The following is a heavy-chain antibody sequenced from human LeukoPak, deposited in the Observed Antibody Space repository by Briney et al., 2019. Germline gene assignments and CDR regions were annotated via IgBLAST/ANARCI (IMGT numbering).Heavy chain of an antibody. Sequence: ASVKVCCKASAYTFTGYYMHWVRQAPGQGLEWMGWINPNSGGTNYAQKFQGRVTMTRDTSISTAYMELSRLRSDDTAVYYCARDSGSGSFPFNYWGQGTLVTVSS. V-gene: IGHV1-2*02. CDR1: AYTFTGYY. CDR2: INPNSGGT. D-gene: IGHD3-10*01. J-gene: IGHJ4*02. CDR3: ARDSGSGSFPFNY.